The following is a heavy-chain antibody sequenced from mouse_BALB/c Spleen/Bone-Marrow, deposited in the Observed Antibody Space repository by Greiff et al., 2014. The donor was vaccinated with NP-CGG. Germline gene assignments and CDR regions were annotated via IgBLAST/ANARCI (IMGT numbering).Heavy chain of an antibody. CDR2: IDPANGNT. CDR3: AKYYYGNSLFAY. D-gene: IGHD1-1*01. CDR1: GFNIKDTY. J-gene: IGHJ3*01. V-gene: IGHV14-3*02. Sequence: EVQLVESGAELVKPGASVKLSCTASGFNIKDTYMHWVKQRPEQGLEWIGRIDPANGNTKYDPKFQGKATITAETSSNTAYLQLSSLTSEDTAVYYCAKYYYGNSLFAYWGQGTLVTVSA.